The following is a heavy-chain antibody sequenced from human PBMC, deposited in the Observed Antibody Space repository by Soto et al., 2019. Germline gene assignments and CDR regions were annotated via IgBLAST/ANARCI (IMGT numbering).Heavy chain of an antibody. CDR1: GYSFTNND. V-gene: IGHV1-18*01. Sequence: ASVKVSCKASGYSFTNNDVSWVRQATGQGLEWMGWMNPGSGDTNYAQKLQGRVTMTTDTSTSTAYMELRSLRSDDTAVYYCAKVIGYSSGWLDYWGQGTLVTVSS. CDR3: AKVIGYSSGWLDY. D-gene: IGHD6-19*01. CDR2: MNPGSGDT. J-gene: IGHJ4*02.